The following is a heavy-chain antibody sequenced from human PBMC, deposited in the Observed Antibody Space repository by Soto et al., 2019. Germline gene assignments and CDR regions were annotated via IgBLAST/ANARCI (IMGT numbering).Heavy chain of an antibody. D-gene: IGHD6-19*01. CDR1: GGSISSSSYY. V-gene: IGHV4-39*01. J-gene: IGHJ4*02. CDR3: ARHKGGGSGWGIDY. CDR2: IYYSGST. Sequence: SETLSLTCTVSGGSISSSSYYWGWIRQPPGKGLEWIGSIYYSGSTYYNPSLKSRVTITVDTSKNQFSLRLSSVTAADTAVYYCARHKGGGSGWGIDYWGQGTLVTVSS.